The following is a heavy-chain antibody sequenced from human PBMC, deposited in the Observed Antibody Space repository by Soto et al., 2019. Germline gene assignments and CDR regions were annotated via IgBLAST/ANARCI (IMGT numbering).Heavy chain of an antibody. Sequence: SGPTLVNPTQTLTLTRTFSGFSLSTSGVGVGWIRQPPGKALEWLALIYWDDDKRYSPSLKSRLTITKDTSKNQVVLTMTNMDPVDTATYYCARIRVSGVTMVRGVYYYYYGMDVWGQGTTVTVSS. CDR3: ARIRVSGVTMVRGVYYYYYGMDV. J-gene: IGHJ6*02. V-gene: IGHV2-5*02. CDR2: IYWDDDK. CDR1: GFSLSTSGVG. D-gene: IGHD3-10*01.